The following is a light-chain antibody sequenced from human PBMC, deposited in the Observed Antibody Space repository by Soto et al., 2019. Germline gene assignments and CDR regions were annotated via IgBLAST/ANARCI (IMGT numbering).Light chain of an antibody. CDR2: GAS. CDR1: QSVSSSY. V-gene: IGKV3-20*01. J-gene: IGKJ3*01. CDR3: QQSA. Sequence: EIVLTQSPGTLSLSPGERATLSCRASQSVSSSYLAWYHQKPGQAPRLLIYGASSRATGIPDRFSGSGSGTDFTLTISRLEPEDFAVYYCQQSAFGPGTKVDIK.